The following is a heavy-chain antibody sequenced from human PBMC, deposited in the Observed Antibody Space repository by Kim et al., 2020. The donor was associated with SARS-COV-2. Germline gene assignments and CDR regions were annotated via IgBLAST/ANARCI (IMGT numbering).Heavy chain of an antibody. V-gene: IGHV1-18*01. CDR3: ARDIGNYSGGRCYYWFDP. Sequence: ASVKVSCKASGYTFTSYGITWVRQAPGQGLEWMGWISAYTGNTNYAQKFQGRVTMTTDTSTSTVYMELRSLRSDDTAVYYCARDIGNYSGGRCYYWFDPWGQGTLVTVSS. D-gene: IGHD2-15*01. CDR2: ISAYTGNT. CDR1: GYTFTSYG. J-gene: IGHJ5*02.